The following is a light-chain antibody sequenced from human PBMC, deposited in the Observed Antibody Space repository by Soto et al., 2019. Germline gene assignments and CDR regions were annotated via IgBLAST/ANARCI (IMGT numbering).Light chain of an antibody. J-gene: IGLJ2*01. V-gene: IGLV1-40*01. CDR2: GNS. Sequence: QSVLTQPPSVSGAPGQRVTISCTGSSSNIGAGYDVHWYQQLPGTAPKLLIYGNSNRPSGVPDRFSGSKSGTSASLAITGXXXXXXADXYCQSYDSSLSVVFGGGTQLTVL. CDR3: QSYDSSLSVV. CDR1: SSNIGAGYD.